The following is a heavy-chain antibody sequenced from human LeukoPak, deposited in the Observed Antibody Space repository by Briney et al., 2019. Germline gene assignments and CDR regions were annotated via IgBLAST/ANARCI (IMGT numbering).Heavy chain of an antibody. Sequence: GGSLRLSCAASGFTFSSYSMNWVRQAPGKGLEWVSSISSSSSYIYYADSVKGRFTISRDNAKNSLYLRMNSLRAEDTAVYYCARDDEVLGGSETYSNAFDIWGQGTMVTVSS. CDR3: ARDDEVLGGSETYSNAFDI. J-gene: IGHJ3*02. D-gene: IGHD1-26*01. CDR2: ISSSSSYI. CDR1: GFTFSSYS. V-gene: IGHV3-21*01.